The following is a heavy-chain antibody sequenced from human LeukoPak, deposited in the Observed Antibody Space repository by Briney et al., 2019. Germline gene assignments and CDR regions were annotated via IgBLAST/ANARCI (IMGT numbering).Heavy chain of an antibody. D-gene: IGHD3-22*01. CDR3: ARGDGDDSSGYLLDY. J-gene: IGHJ4*02. V-gene: IGHV1-46*01. Sequence: GASVKVSCKASGYTFTIYYMHWVRQAPGQGLEWMGIINPSGGSTSHAQKFQGRVTMTRDTSTSTVYMDLSSLRSEDTAVYYCARGDGDDSSGYLLDYWGQGTLVTVSS. CDR1: GYTFTIYY. CDR2: INPSGGST.